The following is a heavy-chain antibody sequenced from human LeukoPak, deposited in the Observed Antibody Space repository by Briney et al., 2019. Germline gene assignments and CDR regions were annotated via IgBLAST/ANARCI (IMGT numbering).Heavy chain of an antibody. CDR1: GGSIRSYY. J-gene: IGHJ3*02. Sequence: SETLSLTCTVSGGSIRSYYWSWIRQPPGKGLEWIGYIYYSGSTNYNPSLKSRVTISVDTSKNQFSLKLSSVTAADTAVYYCARGGSDYGDYVGAFDIWGQGTMVTVSS. D-gene: IGHD4-17*01. V-gene: IGHV4-59*01. CDR2: IYYSGST. CDR3: ARGGSDYGDYVGAFDI.